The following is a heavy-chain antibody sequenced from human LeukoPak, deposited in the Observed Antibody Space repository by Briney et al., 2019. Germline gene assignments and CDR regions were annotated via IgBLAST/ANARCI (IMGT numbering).Heavy chain of an antibody. Sequence: SVKVSCKASGGTFSSYAISCVRQAPGQRVEWMGGIIPIFGTANYAQKCQCRVTITTDESTSTAYMELSSLRSEDTAVYYCASLREYGDYFWVTPRYYFDYWGQGTLVTVSS. CDR1: GGTFSSYA. D-gene: IGHD4-17*01. V-gene: IGHV1-69*05. CDR3: ASLREYGDYFWVTPRYYFDY. CDR2: IIPIFGTA. J-gene: IGHJ4*02.